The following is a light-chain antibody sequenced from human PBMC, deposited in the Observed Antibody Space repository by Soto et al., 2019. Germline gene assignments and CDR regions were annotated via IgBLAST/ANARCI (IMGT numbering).Light chain of an antibody. Sequence: DIEMTQSPSSLSASVGDRVTITCRASQSISSYLNWYQQKPGNAPNLLIYAASTLQSGVPSRFTVYGSETDFTLTISNLQAEGVGTYYGKLSYTTPKTFAQGTKVNI. V-gene: IGKV1-39*01. J-gene: IGKJ1*01. CDR3: KLSYTTPKT. CDR1: QSISSY. CDR2: AAS.